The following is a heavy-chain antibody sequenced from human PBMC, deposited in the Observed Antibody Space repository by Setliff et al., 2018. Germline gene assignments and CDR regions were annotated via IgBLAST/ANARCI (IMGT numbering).Heavy chain of an antibody. CDR1: GYSFTSYW. CDR3: ARPGYCSSTSCSGAFDI. J-gene: IGHJ3*02. D-gene: IGHD2-2*01. V-gene: IGHV5-51*01. Sequence: GESLKISCKGSGYSFTSYWIGWVRQMPGKGLEWMGIIYPGDSDTRYSPSFQGQVTISADKSISTAYLQWSSLKASGTAMYYCARPGYCSSTSCSGAFDIWGQGTMVTVSS. CDR2: IYPGDSDT.